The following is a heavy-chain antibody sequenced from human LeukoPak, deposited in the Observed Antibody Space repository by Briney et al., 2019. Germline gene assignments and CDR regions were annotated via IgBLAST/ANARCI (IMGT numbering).Heavy chain of an antibody. CDR3: ARLVPYGGYYFDY. J-gene: IGHJ4*02. D-gene: IGHD5-12*01. V-gene: IGHV3-74*01. CDR2: INSDGSST. CDR1: GFTFSSYW. Sequence: PGGSLRLSCAASGFTFSSYWMHWVRQAPGKGLVWVSRINSDGSSTSYADSVTGRFTISRDNAKNTLYLQMNSLRAEDTAVYYCARLVPYGGYYFDYWGQGTLVTVSS.